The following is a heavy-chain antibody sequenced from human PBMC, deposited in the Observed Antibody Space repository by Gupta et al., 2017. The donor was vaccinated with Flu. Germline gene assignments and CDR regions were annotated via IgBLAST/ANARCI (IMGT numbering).Heavy chain of an antibody. CDR2: ISSSSSYI. CDR1: FSNYY. V-gene: IGHV3-21*01. D-gene: IGHD1-26*01. CDR3: ARSWDRRDAFDI. J-gene: IGHJ3*02. Sequence: FSNYYMNWVRQAPGKGLEWVSSISSSSSYIYYADSVKGRFTISRDNAENSLYLKMNSLRAEDMAVFYWARSWDRRDAFDIWGQGTRVTVSS.